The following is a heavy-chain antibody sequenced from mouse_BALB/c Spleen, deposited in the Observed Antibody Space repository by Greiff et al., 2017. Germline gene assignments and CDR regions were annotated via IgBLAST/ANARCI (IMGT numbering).Heavy chain of an antibody. CDR3: ARAGNYRYEYFDY. CDR1: GFSLTSYG. V-gene: IGHV2-9*02. CDR2: IWAGGST. Sequence: QVQLKESGPGLVAPSQSLSITCTVSGFSLTSYGVHWVRQPPGKGLEWLGVIWAGGSTNYNSALMSRLSISKDNSKSQVFLKMNSLQTDDTAMYYCARAGNYRYEYFDYWGQGTTLTVSS. J-gene: IGHJ2*01. D-gene: IGHD2-14*01.